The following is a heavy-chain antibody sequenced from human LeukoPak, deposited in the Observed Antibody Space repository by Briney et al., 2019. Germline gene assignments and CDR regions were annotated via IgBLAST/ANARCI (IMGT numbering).Heavy chain of an antibody. CDR3: ARDPEYYYDSSGQTGGH. CDR1: GFSFSDYY. CDR2: VSSSGTRI. J-gene: IGHJ4*02. D-gene: IGHD3-22*01. V-gene: IGHV3-11*04. Sequence: PGGSLRLSCAASGFSFSDYYMSWIRQAPGKGLEWVSYVSSSGTRIYYADSVKGRFTISRDNVKNSLYLQMNSLRAEDTAVYYCARDPEYYYDSSGQTGGHWGQGTLVTVSS.